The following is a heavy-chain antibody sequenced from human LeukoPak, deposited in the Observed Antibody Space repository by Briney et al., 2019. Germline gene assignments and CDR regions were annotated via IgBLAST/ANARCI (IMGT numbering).Heavy chain of an antibody. V-gene: IGHV3-9*01. D-gene: IGHD6-19*01. CDR2: ISWNSGSI. J-gene: IGHJ3*02. CDR1: GFTFDDYA. Sequence: SLRLSCAASGFTFDDYAMHWVRQAPGKGLEWVSGISWNSGSIGYADSVKGRFTISRDNAKNSLYLQMNSLRAEDTALYYCALEGLGYSSGFDIWGQGTMVTVSS. CDR3: ALEGLGYSSGFDI.